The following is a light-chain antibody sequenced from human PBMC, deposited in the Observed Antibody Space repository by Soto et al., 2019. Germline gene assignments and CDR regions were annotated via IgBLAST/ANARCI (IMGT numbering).Light chain of an antibody. V-gene: IGKV3-20*01. J-gene: IGKJ3*01. Sequence: EIVLTQSPGTLSLSPGERATLSCRASQSVSSNYLAWYQQKPGQAPRVLIYGASSRATGIPDRFSGGGSGTDFTLTIRRLEPEDFAVYYCQQYGSSLFTFGPGTKVDIK. CDR2: GAS. CDR1: QSVSSNY. CDR3: QQYGSSLFT.